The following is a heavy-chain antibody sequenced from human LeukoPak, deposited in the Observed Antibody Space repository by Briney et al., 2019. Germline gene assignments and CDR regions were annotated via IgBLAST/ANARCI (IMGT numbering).Heavy chain of an antibody. V-gene: IGHV4-39*01. D-gene: IGHD6-19*01. CDR1: GGSLRSSGHW. CDR2: IHYSGKF. CDR3: ARQSGDQSSAWYFDA. Sequence: SETLSLTCTVSGGSLRSSGHWWVWVRQPPGKGLEWIGSIHYSGKFYYNPSLKSRVTTSVDTSTDQFSLRFSSATAADTAIYYCARQSGDQSSAWYFDAWGQGTLVTVSS. J-gene: IGHJ4*02.